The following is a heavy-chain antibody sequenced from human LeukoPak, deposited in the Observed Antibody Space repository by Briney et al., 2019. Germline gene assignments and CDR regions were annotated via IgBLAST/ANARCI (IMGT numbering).Heavy chain of an antibody. D-gene: IGHD4-17*01. CDR3: ARAPFYGDYVNAFDI. CDR2: IYYSGST. J-gene: IGHJ3*02. Sequence: XIRQPPGXXXEWIWYIYYSGSTNYNPSLKSRVTISVDTSKNQFSLKLSSVTAADTAVYYCARAPFYGDYVNAFDIWGQGTMVTVSS. V-gene: IGHV4-59*12.